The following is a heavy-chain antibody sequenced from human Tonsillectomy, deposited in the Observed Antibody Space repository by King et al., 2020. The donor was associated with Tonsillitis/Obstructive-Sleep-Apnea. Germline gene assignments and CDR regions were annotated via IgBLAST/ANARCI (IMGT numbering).Heavy chain of an antibody. Sequence: VQLQESGPGLVKPSQTLSLTCTVSGGSISSGGYYWTWIRQHPGKGLEGIGYIYYSGSTYYNPSLKSRVTISVDTSKNQFSLKLSSVTAADTAVYYCAGGGGNGGNLDFDYWGQGTLVTVSS. CDR2: IYYSGST. CDR1: GGSISSGGYY. CDR3: AGGGGNGGNLDFDY. D-gene: IGHD4-23*01. V-gene: IGHV4-31*03. J-gene: IGHJ4*02.